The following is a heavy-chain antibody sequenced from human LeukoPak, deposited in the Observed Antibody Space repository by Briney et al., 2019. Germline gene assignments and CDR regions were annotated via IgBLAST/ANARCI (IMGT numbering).Heavy chain of an antibody. V-gene: IGHV4-38-2*01. D-gene: IGHD3-3*01. J-gene: IGHJ4*02. CDR3: ASSHPISGDY. Sequence: SETLSLTCAVSGYSISSGYYWGWIRQPPGKGLEWIGSIYHSGSTYYNPSLKSRVTISVDTSKNQFSLKLSSVTAADTAVYYCASSHPISGDYWGQGTLVTGSS. CDR1: GYSISSGYY. CDR2: IYHSGST.